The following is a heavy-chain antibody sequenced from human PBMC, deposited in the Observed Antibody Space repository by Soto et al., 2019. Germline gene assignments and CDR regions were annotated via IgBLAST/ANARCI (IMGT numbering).Heavy chain of an antibody. Sequence: SETLSLTCTVSGASISGGTSYWTWIRQAPGKGLEWVGHIYYTGSTNYNPALNDRVTRSVDTSKDHFSLQLTSVAAADTAVYYCARGAGFSYASTWFDIWGQGTLVTVSS. V-gene: IGHV4-61*03. CDR1: GASISGGTSY. CDR3: ARGAGFSYASTWFDI. J-gene: IGHJ5*02. CDR2: IYYTGST. D-gene: IGHD5-18*01.